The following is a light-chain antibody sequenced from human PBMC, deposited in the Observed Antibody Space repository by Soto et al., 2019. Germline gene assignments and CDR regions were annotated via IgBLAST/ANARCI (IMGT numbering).Light chain of an antibody. J-gene: IGKJ5*01. CDR2: DAS. Sequence: EIVMTQSPATLSVSPGGRATLSCRASQSISDTLAWYQQKPGQAPRLVIYDASNRAPGIPARFSGSGSGTEFTLSISSLQSEDFAVYYCKQYKEWPPFTFGQGTRLEIK. CDR3: KQYKEWPPFT. CDR1: QSISDT. V-gene: IGKV3D-15*01.